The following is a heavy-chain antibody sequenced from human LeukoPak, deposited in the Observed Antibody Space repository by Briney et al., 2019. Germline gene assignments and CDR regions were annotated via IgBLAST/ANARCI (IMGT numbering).Heavy chain of an antibody. CDR1: GGSITSYH. V-gene: IGHV4-59*08. D-gene: IGHD4-17*01. J-gene: IGHJ4*02. CDR3: ARLGRAVTTFFDY. CDR2: IHNSGNT. Sequence: SETLSLTCTVSGGSITSYHWSWIRQPPGKGLERIGYIHNSGNTNYNPSLKSRVTISIDTSKNQFSLKLSSVTAADTAVYYCARLGRAVTTFFDYWGQGTLVTVSS.